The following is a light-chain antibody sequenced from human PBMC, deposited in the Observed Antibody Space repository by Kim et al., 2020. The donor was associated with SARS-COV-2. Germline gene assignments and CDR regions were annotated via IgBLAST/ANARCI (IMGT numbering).Light chain of an antibody. J-gene: IGLJ2*01. Sequence: VAPSKTASITCSGDKLGDKYACWYQQKPGQSPVLVIYQDSKRPSGIPERFSGSNSGNTATLTISGTQAMDEADYYCQAWDSSTVVFGGGTQLTVL. CDR3: QAWDSSTVV. V-gene: IGLV3-1*01. CDR1: KLGDKY. CDR2: QDS.